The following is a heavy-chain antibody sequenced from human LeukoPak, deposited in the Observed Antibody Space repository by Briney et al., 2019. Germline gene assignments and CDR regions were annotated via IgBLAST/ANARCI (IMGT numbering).Heavy chain of an antibody. CDR3: ARLGYYGSGSAPLDV. CDR2: IKQDGSEK. Sequence: PGGSLRLSCAASDYWMNWVRQAPGKGLEWVANIKQDGSEKYYVDSVRGRFTVSRDNARNSLYLQMNSLRAEDTAVYYCARLGYYGSGSAPLDVWGKGTTVTISS. V-gene: IGHV3-7*01. CDR1: DYW. D-gene: IGHD3-10*01. J-gene: IGHJ6*04.